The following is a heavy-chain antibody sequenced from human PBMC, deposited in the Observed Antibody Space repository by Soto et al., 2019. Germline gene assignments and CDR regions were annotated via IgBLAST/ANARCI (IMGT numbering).Heavy chain of an antibody. D-gene: IGHD2-15*01. CDR2: ISPGSRYP. CDR1: SCTFGDSY. Sequence: PGESLRLSCAGSSCTFGDSYMSWIRQAPGKGLEWLSYISPGSRYPAYADSVKGRFTISRDNAKRSLYLQMMSLTAEDTAIYYCVRGGGGGLFDPWGQGTMVTVS. CDR3: VRGGGGGLFDP. J-gene: IGHJ5*02. V-gene: IGHV3-11*06.